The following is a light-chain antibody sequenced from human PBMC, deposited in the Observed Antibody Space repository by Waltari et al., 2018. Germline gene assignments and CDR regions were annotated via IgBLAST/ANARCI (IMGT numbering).Light chain of an antibody. CDR1: SLDDGVASY. V-gene: IGLV2-8*01. Sequence: QSALTQPPSAAGSPGQAVTISCTGTSLDDGVASYVSWYQQHPGKVPKPVIFEVSKRPSGVPDRFSGSRSGNTASLTVSGLQAEDEADYYCSSYAGSNTYVLFGGGTKLTVL. CDR2: EVS. J-gene: IGLJ2*01. CDR3: SSYAGSNTYVL.